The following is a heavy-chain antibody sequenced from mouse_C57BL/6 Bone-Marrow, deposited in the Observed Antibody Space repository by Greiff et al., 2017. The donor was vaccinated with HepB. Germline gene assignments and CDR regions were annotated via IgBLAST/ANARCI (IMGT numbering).Heavy chain of an antibody. V-gene: IGHV1-42*01. Sequence: VQLQQSGPEPVKPGASVKISCKASGYSFTGYYMNWVKQSPEKSLEWIGEINPSTGGTTYNQKFKAKATLTVDKSSSTAYMQLKSLTSEDSAVYYCARWDYGPHFDYWGQGTTLTVSS. CDR3: ARWDYGPHFDY. D-gene: IGHD1-2*01. CDR1: GYSFTGYY. CDR2: INPSTGGT. J-gene: IGHJ2*01.